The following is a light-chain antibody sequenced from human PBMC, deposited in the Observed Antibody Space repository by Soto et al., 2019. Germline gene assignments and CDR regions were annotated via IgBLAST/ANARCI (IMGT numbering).Light chain of an antibody. CDR2: LNSDGSH. J-gene: IGLJ1*01. Sequence: QPVLTQSPSASASLGASVKLTCTLRSGHSSYAIAWHQQQPEKGPRYLMKLNSDGSHSKGDVIPDRFSGSSSGAERYLTISSLQSEDEADYYCQTWGTGIHYVFGTGTKVTVL. CDR3: QTWGTGIHYV. V-gene: IGLV4-69*01. CDR1: SGHSSYA.